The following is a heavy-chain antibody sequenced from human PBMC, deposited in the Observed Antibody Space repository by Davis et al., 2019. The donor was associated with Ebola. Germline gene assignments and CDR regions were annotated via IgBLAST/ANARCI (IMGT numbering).Heavy chain of an antibody. CDR1: GFTFSSYG. CDR2: ISYDGSNK. J-gene: IGHJ4*02. V-gene: IGHV3-30*18. D-gene: IGHD6-13*01. CDR3: AKDTSSWYVFDY. Sequence: GGSLRLSCVASGFTFSSYGMHWVRQAPGKGLEWVAVISYDGSNKYYAESVKGRFTISRDNSKNTLYLQMNSLRAEDTAVYYCAKDTSSWYVFDYWGQGTLVTVSS.